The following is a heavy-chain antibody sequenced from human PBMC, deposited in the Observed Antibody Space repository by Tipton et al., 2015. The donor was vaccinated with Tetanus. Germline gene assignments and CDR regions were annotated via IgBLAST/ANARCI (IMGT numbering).Heavy chain of an antibody. CDR2: ISAYYGNT. J-gene: IGHJ3*02. CDR1: GHTFTTYG. CDR3: ATNVVDYKNYQASSCFDI. Sequence: QLVQSGAEVKKPGASVKVSCKASGHTFTTYGISWVRQAPGQGLEWMGWISAYYGNTNYARKFQGRVAMTTDTSTGTVYMEPRSLTSDDTAVYYCATNVVDYKNYQASSCFDIWGQGTKVTVSS. V-gene: IGHV1-18*01. D-gene: IGHD2-15*01.